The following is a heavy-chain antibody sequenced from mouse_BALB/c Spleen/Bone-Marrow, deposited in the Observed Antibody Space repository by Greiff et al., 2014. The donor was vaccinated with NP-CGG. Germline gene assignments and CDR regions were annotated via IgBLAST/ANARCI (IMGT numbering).Heavy chain of an antibody. CDR1: GYTFTSYW. CDR3: ARALGDGYYYAMDY. Sequence: VQLQQSGAELVKPGAPVKLSCKASGYTFTSYWMNWVKQRPGRGLEWIGRIDPSDSETHYNQKFKDKATLTVDKSSSTAYIQLSCLTSEVSAVYYCARALGDGYYYAMDYWGQGTSVTVSS. J-gene: IGHJ4*01. D-gene: IGHD2-3*01. CDR2: IDPSDSET. V-gene: IGHV1-69*02.